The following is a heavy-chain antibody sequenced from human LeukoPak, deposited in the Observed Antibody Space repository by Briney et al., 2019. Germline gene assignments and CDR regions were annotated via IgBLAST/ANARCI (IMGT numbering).Heavy chain of an antibody. CDR3: VKNDGWFHLAQ. J-gene: IGHJ4*02. Sequence: PGGSLRLSWAASGFYFRDHWMDWVRQAPGKGLEWVGHIKTDGSETYYLDSLKGRISISRDNTNNALYLQMNSLRVEDTAIYYCVKNDGWFHLAQWGQGTLVTVSS. V-gene: IGHV3-7*03. D-gene: IGHD6-19*01. CDR1: GFYFRDHW. CDR2: IKTDGSET.